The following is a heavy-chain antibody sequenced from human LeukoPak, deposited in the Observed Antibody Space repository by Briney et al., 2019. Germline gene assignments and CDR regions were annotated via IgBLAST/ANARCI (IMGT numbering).Heavy chain of an antibody. Sequence: EASVKVSCKASGYTFTDYSIHWVRQAPGQGPEWMGWINPSSGGTKFAQNFQGRVTMTRDTSISTAYMELSRLRSDDTAVYFCARDRHGSPFDFWGQGTLVTVSS. J-gene: IGHJ4*02. CDR2: INPSSGGT. CDR1: GYTFTDYS. V-gene: IGHV1-2*02. CDR3: ARDRHGSPFDF.